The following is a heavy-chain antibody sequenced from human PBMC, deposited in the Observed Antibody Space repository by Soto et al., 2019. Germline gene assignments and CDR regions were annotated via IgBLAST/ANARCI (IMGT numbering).Heavy chain of an antibody. CDR2: AYYSGST. CDR3: ARDRSTYGGGGTGEVKENWFDP. J-gene: IGHJ5*02. D-gene: IGHD2-8*01. Sequence: ETLSLTCTVSGGSISHYYWSWIRQSPGKGLEWIGYAYYSGSTDYNPSLKSQVTMSVDTSKNRVSLKLNSVTTADTAVYYCARDRSTYGGGGTGEVKENWFDPWGPGTLVTVSS. CDR1: GGSISHYY. V-gene: IGHV4-59*01.